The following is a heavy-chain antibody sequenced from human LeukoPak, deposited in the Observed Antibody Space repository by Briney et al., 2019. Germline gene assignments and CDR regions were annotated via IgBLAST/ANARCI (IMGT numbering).Heavy chain of an antibody. CDR3: ARGRFYDSSGLKFDY. V-gene: IGHV1-18*01. D-gene: IGHD3-22*01. CDR1: GYTFTSYG. CDR2: ISAYSGNT. Sequence: GAPVKVSCKASGYTFTSYGISWVRQAPGQGLEWMGWISAYSGNTNYAQKLQGRVTMTTDTSTSTAYMELRSLRSDDTAVYYCARGRFYDSSGLKFDYWGQGTLVTVSS. J-gene: IGHJ4*02.